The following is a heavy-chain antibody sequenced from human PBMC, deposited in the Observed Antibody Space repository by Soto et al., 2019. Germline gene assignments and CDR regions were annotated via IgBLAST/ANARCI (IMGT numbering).Heavy chain of an antibody. CDR3: SRLARAQRYYYYYYMDV. V-gene: IGHV4-59*08. CDR2: IYYSGST. J-gene: IGHJ6*03. Sequence: SGTLSLTCTVSGGSISRDYWSWIRQPPGKGLEWIGYIYYSGSTNYNPSLKSRVTISVDTSKNQFSLKLSSVTAADTAVYYCSRLARAQRYYYYYYMDVWGKGTTVTVSS. CDR1: GGSISRDY.